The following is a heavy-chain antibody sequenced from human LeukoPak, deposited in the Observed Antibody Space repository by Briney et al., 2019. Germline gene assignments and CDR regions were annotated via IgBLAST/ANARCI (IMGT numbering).Heavy chain of an antibody. D-gene: IGHD4-11*01. CDR3: ARVLTPYSTGAFDI. CDR2: IKQDGSEK. Sequence: PGGSLRLSCAASGFTFSSYWMSWVRQAPGKGLEWVANIKQDGSEKYYVDSVKGRFTISRDNAKNSLYLQMNSLRAEDTAVYYCARVLTPYSTGAFDIWGQGTMVTVSS. CDR1: GFTFSSYW. J-gene: IGHJ3*02. V-gene: IGHV3-7*01.